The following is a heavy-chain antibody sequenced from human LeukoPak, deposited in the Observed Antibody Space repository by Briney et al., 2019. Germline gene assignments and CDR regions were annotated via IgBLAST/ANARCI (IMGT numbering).Heavy chain of an antibody. V-gene: IGHV3-7*01. J-gene: IGHJ4*01. Sequence: GGSLRLSCGVSGFTFTSYWMNWVRQAPGKGLEWVASISMNGGEKSYVDSVKGRSTISRDNAKNSLYLQLSSLRAEDTAVYYCARDGAAAGLYFDLWGQGTLVTVSS. CDR2: ISMNGGEK. CDR3: ARDGAAAGLYFDL. CDR1: GFTFTSYW. D-gene: IGHD6-13*01.